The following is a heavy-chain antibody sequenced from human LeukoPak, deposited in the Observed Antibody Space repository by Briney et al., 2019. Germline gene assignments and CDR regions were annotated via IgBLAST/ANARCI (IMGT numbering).Heavy chain of an antibody. CDR2: ISRESRNI. CDR3: AASPPGGPIDY. D-gene: IGHD3-16*01. J-gene: IGHJ4*02. CDR1: GFTFSAYS. Sequence: PGGSLRLSCADSGFTFSAYSVNWVRQAPGKGLEWVSIISRESRNIIYADSVNGLFTISRDNAKNSLYLQMNSLRAEDTAVYFCAASPPGGPIDYWGQGAQVSVSS. V-gene: IGHV3-21*01.